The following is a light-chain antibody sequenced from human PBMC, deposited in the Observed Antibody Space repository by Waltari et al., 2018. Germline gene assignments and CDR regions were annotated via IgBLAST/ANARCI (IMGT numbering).Light chain of an antibody. J-gene: IGKJ4*01. CDR1: QGFGSW. CDR2: GAI. CDR3: RQAISFPRI. V-gene: IGKV1-12*01. Sequence: DIQMTQSPSFVSASVGDSVTITCRASQGFGSWLDWYQQKPGKAPKLLVSGAINLQSEVPPRSSGSGAGTDVRLTINSLQPEDVATYYCRQAISFPRIFGGGTTVEIK.